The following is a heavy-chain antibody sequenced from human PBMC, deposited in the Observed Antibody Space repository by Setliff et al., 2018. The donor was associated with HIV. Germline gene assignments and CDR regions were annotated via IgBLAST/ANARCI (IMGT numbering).Heavy chain of an antibody. D-gene: IGHD1-26*01. CDR3: ARPPVGLDWFGP. CDR1: GGTFSSYA. CDR2: IIPIFGTA. Sequence: GASVKVSCKASGGTFSSYAISWVRQAPGQGLEWMGGIIPIFGTANYAQKFQGRVTITTDESTSTAYMELSSLRSEDTAVYYCARPPVGLDWFGPWGQGTLVTVSS. J-gene: IGHJ5*02. V-gene: IGHV1-69*05.